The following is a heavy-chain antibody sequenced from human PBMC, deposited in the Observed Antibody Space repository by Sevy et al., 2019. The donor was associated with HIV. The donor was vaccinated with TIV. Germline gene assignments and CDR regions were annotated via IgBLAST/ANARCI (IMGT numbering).Heavy chain of an antibody. CDR2: INSDGSST. V-gene: IGHV3-74*01. Sequence: GGSLRLSCAASGFTFSSYWMHWVRQAPGKGLVWVSRINSDGSSTSYADSVKGRFTISRDNAKNTLYLQMNSLRAEDTAVYYCARDGYCIGGSCYSPLLYYYYYYMDVWGKGTTVTVSS. CDR1: GFTFSSYW. CDR3: ARDGYCIGGSCYSPLLYYYYYYMDV. J-gene: IGHJ6*03. D-gene: IGHD2-15*01.